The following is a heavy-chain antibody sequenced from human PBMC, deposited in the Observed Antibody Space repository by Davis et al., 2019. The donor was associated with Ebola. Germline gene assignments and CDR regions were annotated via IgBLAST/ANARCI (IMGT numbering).Heavy chain of an antibody. D-gene: IGHD3-10*01. CDR2: ISFDGSNK. Sequence: PGGSLRLSCAASGFTFSSYGMHWVRQAPGKGLEWVAIISFDGSNKYYGDSVKGRITISRDNSKNTLNLQMNSLRAEDTAVYYCAKDIAEGSGSDILYYYYGMDVWGQGTTVTVSS. CDR3: AKDIAEGSGSDILYYYYGMDV. CDR1: GFTFSSYG. V-gene: IGHV3-30*18. J-gene: IGHJ6*02.